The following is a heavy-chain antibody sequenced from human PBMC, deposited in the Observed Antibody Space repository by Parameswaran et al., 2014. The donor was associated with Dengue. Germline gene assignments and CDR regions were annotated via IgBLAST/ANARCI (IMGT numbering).Heavy chain of an antibody. Sequence: WIRQPPGKGLEWIVYMYYSGNTNYNPSLKSRVTISADTSKNQFSLKLSSMTAADTAVYYCARVGRVGDMVYVFDIWGQGTMVTVSS. CDR2: MYYSGNT. CDR3: ARVGRVGDMVYVFDI. J-gene: IGHJ3*02. V-gene: IGHV4-59*01. D-gene: IGHD5/OR15-5a*01.